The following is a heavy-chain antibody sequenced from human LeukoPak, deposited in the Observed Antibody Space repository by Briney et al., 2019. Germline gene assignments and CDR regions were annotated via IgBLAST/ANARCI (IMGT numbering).Heavy chain of an antibody. V-gene: IGHV1-69*05. CDR3: ARERDCSSTSCYDP. Sequence: GSSVKVSCKASGGTFSSYAISWVRQAPGQGLEWIGRIIPIFGTATYAQKFQCRVTITTDKSTSTAYMELSSLRSEDTAVYYCARERDCSSTSCYDPWGQGTLVTVSS. CDR1: GGTFSSYA. CDR2: IIPIFGTA. J-gene: IGHJ5*02. D-gene: IGHD2-2*01.